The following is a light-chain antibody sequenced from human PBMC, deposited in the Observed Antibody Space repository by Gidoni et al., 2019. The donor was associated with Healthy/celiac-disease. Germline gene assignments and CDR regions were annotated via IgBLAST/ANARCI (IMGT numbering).Light chain of an antibody. CDR2: LGS. J-gene: IGKJ5*01. V-gene: IGKV2-28*01. Sequence: IVMTQSPLSLPVTPGEPASISCRSSQSLLHSNGYNYLDWYLQKPGQSPQLLIYLGSNRASGVPDRFSGSGSGTDFTLKISRVEAEDVGVYYCMQALQTITFGQGIRLEIK. CDR3: MQALQTIT. CDR1: QSLLHSNGYNY.